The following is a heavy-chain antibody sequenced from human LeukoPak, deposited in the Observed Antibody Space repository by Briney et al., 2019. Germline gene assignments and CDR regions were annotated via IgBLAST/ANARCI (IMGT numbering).Heavy chain of an antibody. D-gene: IGHD5-24*01. J-gene: IGHJ4*02. CDR1: GYRFSSYW. CDR3: ARASRDGYNQNFDH. Sequence: GESLKISCKGLGYRFSSYWNAWVRQRPGKGLEWMGIIYPGGSETRYDPSFQGQVTISADNSTSTAYLQWSSLRASDTAMYYCARASRDGYNQNFDHWGQGTLVTVSS. CDR2: IYPGGSET. V-gene: IGHV5-51*01.